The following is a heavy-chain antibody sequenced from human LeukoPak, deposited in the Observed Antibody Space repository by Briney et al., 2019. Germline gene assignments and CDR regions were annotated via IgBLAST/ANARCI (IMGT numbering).Heavy chain of an antibody. J-gene: IGHJ4*02. CDR1: GGSISSYF. D-gene: IGHD3-10*02. Sequence: SETLSLTCTLSGGSISSYFWSWIRQPPGKKLELVGYIYYTGSTNYNPSLKSRVTISVDTSKNQFSLKLNSMTAADTAVYYCARAPRWSGSTSFFDYWGQGTLVTVSS. V-gene: IGHV4-59*01. CDR3: ARAPRWSGSTSFFDY. CDR2: IYYTGST.